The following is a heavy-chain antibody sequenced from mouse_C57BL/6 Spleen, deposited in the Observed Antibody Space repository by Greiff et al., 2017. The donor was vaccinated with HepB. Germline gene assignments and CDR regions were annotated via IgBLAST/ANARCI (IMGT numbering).Heavy chain of an antibody. CDR2: IDPSDSYT. D-gene: IGHD1-1*01. V-gene: IGHV1-69*01. CDR3: ARHSITTVVARTNWYFDV. J-gene: IGHJ1*03. Sequence: QVQLQQPGAELVMPGASVKLSCKASGYTFTSYWMHWVKQRPGQGFEWIGEIDPSDSYTNYNQKFKGKSTLTVDKSSSTAYMQLSSLTSEDSAVYYCARHSITTVVARTNWYFDVWGTGTTVTVSS. CDR1: GYTFTSYW.